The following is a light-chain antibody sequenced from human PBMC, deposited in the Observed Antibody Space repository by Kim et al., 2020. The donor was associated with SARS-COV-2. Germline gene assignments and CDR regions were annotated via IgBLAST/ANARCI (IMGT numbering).Light chain of an antibody. V-gene: IGKV1-5*03. Sequence: DIQMTQSPSTLSASVGDRVTITCRASQSVTTWLAWYQQKPGQAPKLLIYEASSLQNGVPPRFSGSGSGTEFALTISSLQPEDFATYYCQQYDAYPLTFGQGTKVDIK. CDR1: QSVTTW. CDR2: EAS. CDR3: QQYDAYPLT. J-gene: IGKJ1*01.